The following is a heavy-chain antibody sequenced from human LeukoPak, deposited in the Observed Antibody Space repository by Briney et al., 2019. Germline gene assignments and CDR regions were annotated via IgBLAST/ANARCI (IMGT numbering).Heavy chain of an antibody. D-gene: IGHD1-26*01. CDR2: IKQDGSEK. J-gene: IGHJ4*02. CDR3: ARDWKVGATFEIQGPIDY. CDR1: GFTFSSYW. V-gene: IGHV3-7*01. Sequence: PGGSLRLSCAASGFTFSSYWMTWVRQAPGKGLEWVANIKQDGSEKYYVDSVMGRFTISRDNAMYSLYLQLNSLRVEDTAVYYCARDWKVGATFEIQGPIDYWGQGTLVTVSS.